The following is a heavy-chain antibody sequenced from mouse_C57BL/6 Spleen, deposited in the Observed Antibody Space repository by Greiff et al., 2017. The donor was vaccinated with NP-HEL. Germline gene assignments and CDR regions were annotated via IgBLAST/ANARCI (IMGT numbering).Heavy chain of an antibody. CDR1: GYSITSGSY. V-gene: IGHV3-6*01. D-gene: IGHD2-1*01. Sequence: EVKVEESGPGLVKPSQSLSLTCSVTGYSITSGSYWYWIRQFPGNILEWMGYISYDGSNNYNPSLKNRISITRDTSKNQFFLKLNSVTTEDTATYYCARNYGNYEDYWGQGTTLTVSS. J-gene: IGHJ2*01. CDR2: ISYDGSN. CDR3: ARNYGNYEDY.